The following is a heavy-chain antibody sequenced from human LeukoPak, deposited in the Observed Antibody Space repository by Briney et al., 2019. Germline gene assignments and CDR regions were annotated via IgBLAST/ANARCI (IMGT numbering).Heavy chain of an antibody. V-gene: IGHV4-34*01. CDR1: GGSFSGYY. J-gene: IGHJ4*02. Sequence: SETLSLTCAVYGGSFSGYYWSWIRQPPGKGLEWIGEINHSGSTNYNPSLKSRVTISVDTSKNQFSLKLSSVTAADTAVYYWAGAGTIPLRGVINYWGQGTLVTVSS. D-gene: IGHD3-10*01. CDR3: AGAGTIPLRGVINY. CDR2: INHSGST.